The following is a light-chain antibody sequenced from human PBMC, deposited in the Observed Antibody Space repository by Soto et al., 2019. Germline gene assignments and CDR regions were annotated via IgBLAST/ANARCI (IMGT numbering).Light chain of an antibody. CDR2: GAS. Sequence: EIVLTQSPGTLSLSPGERATLSCRASQSVSSSYLAWYQQKPGQAPRLLIYGASSRATGIPDKFSGSGSGTDFTLTISRLEPEDFVVYYCQQYGGSPPYSFGQGTKVEIK. CDR3: QQYGGSPPYS. V-gene: IGKV3-20*01. J-gene: IGKJ2*01. CDR1: QSVSSSY.